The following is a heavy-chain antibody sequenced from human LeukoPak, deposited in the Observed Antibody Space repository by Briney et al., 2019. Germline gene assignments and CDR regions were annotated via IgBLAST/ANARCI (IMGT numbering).Heavy chain of an antibody. Sequence: SETLSLTCTVSGGSISSYFWSWIRQPAGKGLERIGRIYTSGSTNYNPSLESRVTISVDKSKNQFSLKLSSVTAADTAVYYCARDSYGSGSYYPQGYYYYMDVWGKGTTVTVSS. D-gene: IGHD3-10*01. CDR1: GGSISSYF. CDR3: ARDSYGSGSYYPQGYYYYMDV. J-gene: IGHJ6*03. V-gene: IGHV4-4*07. CDR2: IYTSGST.